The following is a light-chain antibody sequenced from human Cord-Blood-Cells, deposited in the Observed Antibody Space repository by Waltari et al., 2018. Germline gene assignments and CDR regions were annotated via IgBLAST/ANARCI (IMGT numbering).Light chain of an antibody. J-gene: IGLJ2*01. CDR3: QAWDSSVV. V-gene: IGLV3-1*01. CDR1: KLGDKY. Sequence: SYELTQPPSVSVSPGQPASITCSGDKLGDKYACWYQQKPGQSPVLVIYQDSKRHSGIPERFSGSNSGNTATLTISGTQAMDEADYYCQAWDSSVVFGGGTKLTVL. CDR2: QDS.